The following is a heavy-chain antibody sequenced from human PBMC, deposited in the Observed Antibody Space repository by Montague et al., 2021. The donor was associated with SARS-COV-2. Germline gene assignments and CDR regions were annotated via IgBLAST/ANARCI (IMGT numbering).Heavy chain of an antibody. CDR2: IYSSGGT. Sequence: SETLSLTCAVSGGSISHYYWSWIRQPPGKGLEWIGYIYSSGGTNYNPSLKSRVTLSLDAAKNHFSLRLSSVTASETAVYFCAVEVQFHLDFWGQGTLVAVSS. CDR1: GGSISHYY. D-gene: IGHD1-1*01. V-gene: IGHV4-59*08. CDR3: AVEVQFHLDF. J-gene: IGHJ4*02.